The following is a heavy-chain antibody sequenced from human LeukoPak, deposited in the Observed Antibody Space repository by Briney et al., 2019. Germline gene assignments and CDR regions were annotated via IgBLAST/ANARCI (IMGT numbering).Heavy chain of an antibody. Sequence: GASVKVSRQASGYTLPAYFMHWVGPAPGQGLAWMGWINPKSSDTHYAQKSQGRVTMTSDTSISTAYMELSSLRSNDTAVYFCGREDYSNSRYYFDYWGPEALVTVTS. V-gene: IGHV1-2*02. D-gene: IGHD3-10*01. CDR3: GREDYSNSRYYFDY. CDR1: GYTLPAYF. CDR2: INPKSSDT. J-gene: IGHJ4*02.